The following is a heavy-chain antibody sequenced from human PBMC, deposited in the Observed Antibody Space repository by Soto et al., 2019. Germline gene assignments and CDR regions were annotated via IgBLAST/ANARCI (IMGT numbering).Heavy chain of an antibody. CDR1: GYTFTSYD. J-gene: IGHJ4*02. V-gene: IGHV1-8*01. D-gene: IGHD6-19*01. Sequence: GASVKVSCKASGYTFTSYDINWVRQATGQGLEWMGWMNPNSGNTGYAQKFQGRVTMTRNTSISTAYMELSSLRSEDTAVYYCARGIKAVAGTVFDYWGQGTLVTVPQ. CDR3: ARGIKAVAGTVFDY. CDR2: MNPNSGNT.